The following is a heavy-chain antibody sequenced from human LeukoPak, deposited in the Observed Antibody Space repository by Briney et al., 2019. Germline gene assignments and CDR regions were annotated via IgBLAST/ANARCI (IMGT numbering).Heavy chain of an antibody. Sequence: PSQTLSLTCAVSGGSISSGGYSWSWIRQPPGKGLEWIGYIYYSGSTNYNPSLKSRVTISVDTSKNQFSLKLSSVTAADTAVYYCARGDLDYWGQGTLVTVSS. CDR1: GGSISSGGYS. V-gene: IGHV4-61*08. CDR2: IYYSGST. J-gene: IGHJ4*02. D-gene: IGHD3-3*01. CDR3: ARGDLDY.